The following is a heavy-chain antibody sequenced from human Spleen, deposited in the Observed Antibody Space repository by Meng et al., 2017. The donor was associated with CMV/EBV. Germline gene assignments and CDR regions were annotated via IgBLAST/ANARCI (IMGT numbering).Heavy chain of an antibody. D-gene: IGHD4-11*01. CDR3: ARLAYSNSPLDY. V-gene: IGHV3-21*01. J-gene: IGHJ4*02. CDR2: FRSGGSYI. CDR1: GFSFSSYS. Sequence: GESLKISCAAPGFSFSSYSVNWVRQSLVKGLEWVSSFRSGGSYIYHADSVKGRFTISRDNAKNSLHLQMNSLRAEDTAVYFCARLAYSNSPLDYWGQGTLVTVSS.